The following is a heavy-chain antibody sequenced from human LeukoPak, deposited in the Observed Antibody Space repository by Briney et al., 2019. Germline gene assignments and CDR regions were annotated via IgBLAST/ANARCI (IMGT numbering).Heavy chain of an antibody. V-gene: IGHV1-69*05. Sequence: SVKVSCKASGGTFSSYAISWVRQAPGQGLECMGGIIPIFGTANYAQKFQGRVAITTDESTSTAYMELSSLRSEDTAVYYCAPHSDSRSDFDIWGQGTMVTVSS. J-gene: IGHJ3*02. CDR3: APHSDSRSDFDI. D-gene: IGHD3-22*01. CDR2: IIPIFGTA. CDR1: GGTFSSYA.